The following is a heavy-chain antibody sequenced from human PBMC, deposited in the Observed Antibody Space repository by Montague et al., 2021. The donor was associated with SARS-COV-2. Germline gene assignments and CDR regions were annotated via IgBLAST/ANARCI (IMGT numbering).Heavy chain of an antibody. CDR3: VRERWYRFDA. J-gene: IGHJ5*02. D-gene: IGHD4-23*01. CDR2: RSNKIGSFDT. CDR1: GFVFDDLY. Sequence: SLRLSCAASGFVFDDLYMGWVRQAPGKGLEWVGLRSNKIGSFDTDYAASVRGRFTISRDESKGILYLQMNSLKNEDTAVYFCVRERWYRFDAWGQGTLVTVSS. V-gene: IGHV3-72*01.